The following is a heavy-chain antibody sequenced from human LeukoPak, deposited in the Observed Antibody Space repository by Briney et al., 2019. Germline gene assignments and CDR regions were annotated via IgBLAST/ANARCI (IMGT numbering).Heavy chain of an antibody. V-gene: IGHV3-30*04. CDR3: ANGELVTGPVDY. J-gene: IGHJ4*02. D-gene: IGHD1-26*01. Sequence: GGSLRLSCAASGFTFSSYAMHWVRQAPGKGLEWVAVISYDGSNKYYADSVKGRFTISRDNSKNTLYLQMNSLGAEDTAVYYCANGELVTGPVDYWGQGTLVTVSS. CDR2: ISYDGSNK. CDR1: GFTFSSYA.